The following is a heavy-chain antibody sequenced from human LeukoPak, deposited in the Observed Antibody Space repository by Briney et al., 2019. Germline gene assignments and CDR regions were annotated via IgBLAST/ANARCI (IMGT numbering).Heavy chain of an antibody. D-gene: IGHD5-24*01. CDR3: ARFGGDGYSYRTWFDY. V-gene: IGHV4-59*01. CDR1: GGSISSYY. CDR2: IYYSGST. Sequence: SETLSLTCTVSGGSISSYYWSWIRQPPGKGLEWIGYIYYSGSTNYNPSLKSRVTISVDTSKNQFSLKLSSVTAADTAVYYCARFGGDGYSYRTWFDYWGQGTLVTVSS. J-gene: IGHJ4*02.